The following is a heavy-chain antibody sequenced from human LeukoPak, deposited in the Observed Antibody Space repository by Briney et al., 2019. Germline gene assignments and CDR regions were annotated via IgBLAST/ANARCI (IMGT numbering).Heavy chain of an antibody. J-gene: IGHJ3*02. D-gene: IGHD4-23*01. CDR3: ARGYGDNSGAFDI. Sequence: SETLSLTCTVSGGSIMVAAYSWSWIRQPPGKGLEWIGYIYYSGRTYYNPSLKSRVTISLDRSKNQFSLKLSSVTATDTAVYFCARGYGDNSGAFDIWGQGTLVTVSS. V-gene: IGHV4-30-2*01. CDR2: IYYSGRT. CDR1: GGSIMVAAYS.